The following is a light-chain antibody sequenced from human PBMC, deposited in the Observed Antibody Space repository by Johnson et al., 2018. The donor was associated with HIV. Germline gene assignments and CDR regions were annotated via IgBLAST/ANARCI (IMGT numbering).Light chain of an antibody. V-gene: IGLV1-51*02. Sequence: QSVLTQPPSVSAAPGQKVTISCSGSSSNIGNNYVSWYQQLPGTAPKLLIYEKNKRPSGIPDRFSASKSGTSATLGITGLQTGDEADYYCGTWDCSLNPHYVFGAGTQVTVL. CDR2: EKN. J-gene: IGLJ1*01. CDR1: SSNIGNNY. CDR3: GTWDCSLNPHYV.